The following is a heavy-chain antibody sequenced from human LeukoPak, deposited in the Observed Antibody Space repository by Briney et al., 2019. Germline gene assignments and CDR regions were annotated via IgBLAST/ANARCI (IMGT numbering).Heavy chain of an antibody. CDR2: VSDIGSI. CDR1: GGSISTYY. CDR3: AGHHPRNAVDF. V-gene: IGHV4-59*08. Sequence: SETLSLTCTVSGGSISTYYWGWIRQPPGKGLEWIAYVSDIGSINYNPSLKSRVTISLDTSKDQLSLKLSSVTAADTAVYYCAGHHPRNAVDFWGQGTLVTVSS. J-gene: IGHJ4*02. D-gene: IGHD2-8*01.